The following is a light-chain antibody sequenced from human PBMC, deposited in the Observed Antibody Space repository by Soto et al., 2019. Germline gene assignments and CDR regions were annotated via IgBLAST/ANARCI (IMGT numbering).Light chain of an antibody. CDR2: AAS. Sequence: IQRTQSPSSLSASVGDRVTITCGASQSISSYLNWYQQKPGKAPKLLIYAASSLQSGVPSRFSVIGSGTDFTLTISSLKHEDFATYYGQQRYSTPLTFGGGTKVDI. CDR1: QSISSY. V-gene: IGKV1-39*01. J-gene: IGKJ4*01. CDR3: QQRYSTPLT.